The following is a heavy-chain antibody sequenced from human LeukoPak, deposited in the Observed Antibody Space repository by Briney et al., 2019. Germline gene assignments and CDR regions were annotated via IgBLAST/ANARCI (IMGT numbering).Heavy chain of an antibody. V-gene: IGHV3-23*01. CDR1: GFTFSNYA. D-gene: IGHD1-26*01. J-gene: IGHJ4*02. CDR2: SGSGGDT. Sequence: GGSLRLSCVASGFTFSNYAMNWGRHAPGKGLEWGSVSGSGGDTYYVDSVKGRFTISRDNSKNTLYLKMNSVSAEDTAVYYCAKARGGTYRTYYFDYWGQGTLVTVSS. CDR3: AKARGGTYRTYYFDY.